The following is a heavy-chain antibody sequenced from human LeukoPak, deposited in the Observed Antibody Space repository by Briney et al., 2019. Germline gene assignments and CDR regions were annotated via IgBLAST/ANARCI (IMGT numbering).Heavy chain of an antibody. CDR1: GFTFSSYS. CDR3: ARCDTFIASRPPVQGFDY. D-gene: IGHD6-6*01. J-gene: IGHJ4*02. Sequence: GGSLRLSCAASGFTFSSYSMNWVRQAPGEGLEWVSSISSSSSYIYYADSLKGRFTISRDNAKNSLYLQKNGLRAEDTAVYYCARCDTFIASRPPVQGFDYWAQGTLVTVSS. V-gene: IGHV3-21*01. CDR2: ISSSSSYI.